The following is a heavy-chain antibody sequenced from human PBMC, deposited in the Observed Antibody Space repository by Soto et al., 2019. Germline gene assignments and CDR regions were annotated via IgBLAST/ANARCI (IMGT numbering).Heavy chain of an antibody. V-gene: IGHV3-33*01. CDR2: LWYDGSNK. Sequence: GGSLRLSCAASGFSFSTYGMHWVRQAPGKGLEWVAVLWYDGSNKYFADSVKGRFTVSRDNSKNTLYLQMNSLTVEDTAVYYCARGRGVYCVTSACLGWLDPWGQGTQVTVS. CDR3: ARGRGVYCVTSACLGWLDP. CDR1: GFSFSTYG. J-gene: IGHJ5*01. D-gene: IGHD2-21*01.